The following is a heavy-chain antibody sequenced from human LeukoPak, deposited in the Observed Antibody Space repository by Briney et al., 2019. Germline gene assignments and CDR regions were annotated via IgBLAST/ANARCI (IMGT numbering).Heavy chain of an antibody. CDR3: ARDWGITRVTDY. CDR1: GYTFTGYY. V-gene: IGHV1-2*02. CDR2: INPNSGGT. J-gene: IGHJ4*02. Sequence: GASVKVSCKAFGYTFTGYYMHWVRQAPGQGLEWMGWINPNSGGTNYAQKFQGRVTMTRDTSISTAYMELSRLRSDDTAVYYCARDWGITRVTDYWGQGTLVTVSS. D-gene: IGHD3-16*01.